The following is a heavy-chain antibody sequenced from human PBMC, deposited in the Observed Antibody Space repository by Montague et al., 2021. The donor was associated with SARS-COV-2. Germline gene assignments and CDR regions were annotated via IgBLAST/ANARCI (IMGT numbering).Heavy chain of an antibody. V-gene: IGHV6-1*01. CDR2: TYYRSKWYN. CDR1: GDSVSSNIAT. CDR3: ARTSASSDY. J-gene: IGHJ4*02. D-gene: IGHD1-26*01. Sequence: CAISGDSVSSNIATWNWIRQSPSRGLEWLGRTYYRSKWYNDYAESVKSRITIDPNTSKHQFSLHLNSATPEDTAVYYCARTSASSDYWGQGTLVTVSS.